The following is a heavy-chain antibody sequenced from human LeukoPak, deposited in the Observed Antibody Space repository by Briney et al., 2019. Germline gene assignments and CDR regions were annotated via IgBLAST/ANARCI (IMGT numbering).Heavy chain of an antibody. J-gene: IGHJ5*02. CDR3: ARGTEDSSGYYLGENWFDP. CDR1: GGTFSSYA. V-gene: IGHV1-2*02. D-gene: IGHD3-22*01. Sequence: ASVKVSCKASGGTFSSYAISWVRQAPGQGLEWMGWINPNSGGTNYAQKFQGRVTMTRDTSISTAYMELSRLRSDDTAVYYCARGTEDSSGYYLGENWFDPWGQGTLVTVSS. CDR2: INPNSGGT.